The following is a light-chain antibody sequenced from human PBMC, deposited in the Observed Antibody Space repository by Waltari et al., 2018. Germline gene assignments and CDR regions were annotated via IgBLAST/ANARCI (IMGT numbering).Light chain of an antibody. J-gene: IGKJ1*01. V-gene: IGKV3-15*01. CDR2: GAS. Sequence: EILMTQSPATLSVSPGEGATLSCRASQSVSSNLAWYQPKPGQAPSLLIYGASTRATGIPARFSGSGSGTEFTLTISSLQSADFAIYYCQQYKNWPWTFGQGTKVEIK. CDR3: QQYKNWPWT. CDR1: QSVSSN.